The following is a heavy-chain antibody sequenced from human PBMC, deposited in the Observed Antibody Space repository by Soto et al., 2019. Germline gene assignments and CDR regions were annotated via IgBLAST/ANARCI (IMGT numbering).Heavy chain of an antibody. CDR1: GGSFSGYY. V-gene: IGHV4-34*01. CDR3: ARGIMTTVTSTFDY. Sequence: SETLSLTCAVYGGSFSGYYWSWTRQPPGKGLEWIGEINHSGSTNYNPSLKSRVTISVDTSKNQFSLKLSSVTAADTAVYYCARGIMTTVTSTFDYWGQGTLVTVSS. CDR2: INHSGST. D-gene: IGHD4-17*01. J-gene: IGHJ4*02.